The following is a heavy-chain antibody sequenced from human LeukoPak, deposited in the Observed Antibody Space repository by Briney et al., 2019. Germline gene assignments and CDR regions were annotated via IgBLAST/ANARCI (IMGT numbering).Heavy chain of an antibody. CDR3: ARDQAAVAPGSNYYYYMDV. D-gene: IGHD6-19*01. J-gene: IGHJ6*03. CDR1: GESFSGYH. V-gene: IGHV4-34*01. Sequence: SETLSLTCAVYGESFSGYHWSWIRQPPGKGLEWIGEINESGSTNYKPSLKSRVTISVDTSKNQFSLKLSSVTAADTAVYYCARDQAAVAPGSNYYYYMDVWGKGTTVTVSS. CDR2: INESGST.